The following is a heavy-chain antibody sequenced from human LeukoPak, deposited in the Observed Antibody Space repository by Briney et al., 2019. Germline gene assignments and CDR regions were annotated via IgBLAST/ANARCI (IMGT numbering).Heavy chain of an antibody. D-gene: IGHD2-2*01. J-gene: IGHJ4*02. CDR2: ISGSGGST. CDR1: GFTFSSYA. CDR3: AKRIVVVPAASP. Sequence: GGSLRLSCAASGFTFSSYAMSWVRQAPGKGLEWVSAISGSGGSTYYADSVKGRFTISRDNSKNTLYLQMNSLRAEDTAVYHCAKRIVVVPAASPWGQGTLVTVSS. V-gene: IGHV3-23*01.